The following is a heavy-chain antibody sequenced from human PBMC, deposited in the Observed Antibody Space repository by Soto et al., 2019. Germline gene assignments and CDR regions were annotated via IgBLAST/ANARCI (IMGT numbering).Heavy chain of an antibody. CDR3: ARDGAVDGSIRYDY. D-gene: IGHD2-2*01. CDR1: GGSISSGGYY. CDR2: IYYSGST. Sequence: LCGGSISSGGYYWSWIRQHPGKGLEWIGYIYYSGSTYYNPSLKSRVTISVDTSKNQFSLKLSSVTAADTAVYYCARDGAVDGSIRYDYWGQGTLSPSPQ. J-gene: IGHJ4*02. V-gene: IGHV4-31*02.